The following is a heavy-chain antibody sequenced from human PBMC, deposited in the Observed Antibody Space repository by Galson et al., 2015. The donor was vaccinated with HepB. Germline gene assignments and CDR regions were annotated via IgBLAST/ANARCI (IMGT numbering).Heavy chain of an antibody. CDR2: IIPVFGTA. Sequence: SVKVSCKASGGTFSSYSISWVRQAPGQGLEWMGGIIPVFGTANYAQKFQGRVTTTADESTTTAYMELSSLRSEDTAVYYCARGYCSGAGCYSGYYFDDWGQGTLVTVSS. J-gene: IGHJ4*02. D-gene: IGHD2-15*01. V-gene: IGHV1-69*13. CDR1: GGTFSSYS. CDR3: ARGYCSGAGCYSGYYFDD.